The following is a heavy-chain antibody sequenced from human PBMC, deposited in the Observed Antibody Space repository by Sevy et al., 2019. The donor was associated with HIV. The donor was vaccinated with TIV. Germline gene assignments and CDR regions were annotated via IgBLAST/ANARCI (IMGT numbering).Heavy chain of an antibody. CDR1: GFIFSNYA. CDR2: ISGGVST. J-gene: IGHJ4*02. D-gene: IGHD6-13*01. Sequence: GGSLRLSCAASGFIFSNYAMSWVRQAPGKGLEWVSAISGGVSTYYADSVEGRFTISRDNSKNTLYLQMNSLGAADTDIYYCAKDRGSSSWYGGDYFDCWGQGSLVTVSS. V-gene: IGHV3-23*01. CDR3: AKDRGSSSWYGGDYFDC.